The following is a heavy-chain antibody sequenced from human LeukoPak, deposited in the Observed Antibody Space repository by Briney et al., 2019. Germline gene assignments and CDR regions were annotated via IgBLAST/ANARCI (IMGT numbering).Heavy chain of an antibody. Sequence: PGGSLRLSCAASGFTFGNYWMSWVRQAPGKGLEWVANIKPDGSEKYHVDSVRGRFTISRDNAKNSLFLQMNNLSADDTAVYYCARDAGGGYGDYFTSRFNNWGQGALVTVSA. J-gene: IGHJ4*02. CDR1: GFTFGNYW. CDR3: ARDAGGGYGDYFTSRFNN. V-gene: IGHV3-7*01. D-gene: IGHD4-17*01. CDR2: IKPDGSEK.